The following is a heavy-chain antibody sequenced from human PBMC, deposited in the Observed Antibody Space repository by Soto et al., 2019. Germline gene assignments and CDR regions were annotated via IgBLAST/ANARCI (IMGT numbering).Heavy chain of an antibody. CDR2: IYYSGST. V-gene: IGHV4-30-4*01. D-gene: IGHD3-3*01. Sequence: QVQLQESGPGLVKPSQTLSLTCTVSVGSISSGDYYWSWIRQPPGKGLEWIGYIYYSGSTYYNPSLKSRVTISVDTSKNQFSLKLSSVTAADTAVYYCARGFLRGYDFWSGHYFDYWGQGTLVTVSS. CDR3: ARGFLRGYDFWSGHYFDY. J-gene: IGHJ4*02. CDR1: VGSISSGDYY.